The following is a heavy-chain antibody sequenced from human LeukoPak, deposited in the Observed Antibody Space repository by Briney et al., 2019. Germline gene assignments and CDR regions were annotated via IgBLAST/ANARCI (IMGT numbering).Heavy chain of an antibody. CDR3: ARRGWLGYCSSTSCPRWFDP. D-gene: IGHD2-2*01. CDR2: ISSSGSTI. J-gene: IGHJ5*02. Sequence: GGSLRHSCAASGFTFSSYEMNWVRQAPGKGLEWVSYISSSGSTIYYADSVKGRFTISRDNAKNSLYLQMNSLRAEDTAVYYCARRGWLGYCSSTSCPRWFDPWGQGTLVTVSS. CDR1: GFTFSSYE. V-gene: IGHV3-48*03.